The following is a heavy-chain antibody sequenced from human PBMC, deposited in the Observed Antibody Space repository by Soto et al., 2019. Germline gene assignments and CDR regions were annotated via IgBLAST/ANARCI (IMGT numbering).Heavy chain of an antibody. V-gene: IGHV1-69*01. D-gene: IGHD2-15*01. Sequence: QVQLVQSGAEVKKPGSSVKVSCKASGGTFSSYAISWVRQAPGHGLEWLGGIIPIFGTANYAQKFQGRVTINADESTSTAYMELSSLRSEDTAVYYCARDRGKLGYCSGGSCPYYFDYWGKGTLVTVSS. J-gene: IGHJ4*02. CDR2: IIPIFGTA. CDR3: ARDRGKLGYCSGGSCPYYFDY. CDR1: GGTFSSYA.